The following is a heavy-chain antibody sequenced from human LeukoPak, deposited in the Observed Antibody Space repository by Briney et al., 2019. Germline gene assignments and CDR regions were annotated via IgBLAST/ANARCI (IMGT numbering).Heavy chain of an antibody. CDR2: IYYRGNT. Sequence: SETLSLTCTVSGGSISSGGYYWSWVRQSPGNGLEWIGYIYYRGNTNYNPSLKSRATISIDTASNQFSLNLTSVTAADTAVYYCASSSAPVYWYFDLWGRGILVTVSS. CDR3: ASSSAPVYWYFDL. CDR1: GGSISSGGYY. J-gene: IGHJ2*01. V-gene: IGHV4-61*08.